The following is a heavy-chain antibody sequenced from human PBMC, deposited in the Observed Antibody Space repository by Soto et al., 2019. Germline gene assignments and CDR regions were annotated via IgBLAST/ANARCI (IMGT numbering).Heavy chain of an antibody. V-gene: IGHV3-30*18. CDR2: ISYDGSNK. CDR3: AKDFAGTMVRGVINAPDP. D-gene: IGHD3-10*01. J-gene: IGHJ5*02. CDR1: GFTFSSYG. Sequence: QVQLVESGGGVVQPGRSLRLSCAASGFTFSSYGMHWVRQAPGKGLEWVAVISYDGSNKYYADSVKGRFTISRDNSKNTLYLQMNSLRAEDTAVYYCAKDFAGTMVRGVINAPDPWGQGTLVTVSS.